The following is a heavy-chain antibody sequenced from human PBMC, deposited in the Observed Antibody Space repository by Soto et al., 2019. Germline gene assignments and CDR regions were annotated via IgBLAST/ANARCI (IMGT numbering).Heavy chain of an antibody. Sequence: QVQLVESGGGVVQPGRSLSLSCAASGFTFSSYAMHWVRQAPGKGLEWVAVISYDGSNKYYADSVKGRFTITRDNSKNTLYLQMNSLRAKDTAVYYCARDTTRSSSWYGAHWGQGTLVTVSS. CDR1: GFTFSSYA. J-gene: IGHJ4*02. CDR3: ARDTTRSSSWYGAH. D-gene: IGHD6-13*01. CDR2: ISYDGSNK. V-gene: IGHV3-30-3*01.